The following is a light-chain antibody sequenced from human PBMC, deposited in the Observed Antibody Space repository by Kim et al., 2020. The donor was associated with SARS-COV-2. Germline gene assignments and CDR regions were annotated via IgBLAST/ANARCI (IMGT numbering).Light chain of an antibody. J-gene: IGLJ3*02. Sequence: QSITISCTGTNSDVGNYNLVSWYQQLPGKPPKLIMFEVNRRPSGVSNRFSGSKSANTASLTTSGLQAEDEADYYCCSYAGGSNFGVFGGGTKLTVL. V-gene: IGLV2-23*02. CDR1: NSDVGNYNL. CDR3: CSYAGGSNFGV. CDR2: EVN.